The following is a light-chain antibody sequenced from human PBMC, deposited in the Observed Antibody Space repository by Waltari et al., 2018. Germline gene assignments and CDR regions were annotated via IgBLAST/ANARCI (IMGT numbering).Light chain of an antibody. CDR3: SSYAGGNSWV. V-gene: IGLV2-8*01. Sequence: QSALTQPPSASGSPGQSVTISCAVTSSDVGSYNYVSWYQQLPGKAPKLIIYEATKRPSGVPDRFSGSKSGNTASLTISGLQAEDETDYYCSSYAGGNSWVFGGGTKLTVL. CDR1: SSDVGSYNY. J-gene: IGLJ3*02. CDR2: EAT.